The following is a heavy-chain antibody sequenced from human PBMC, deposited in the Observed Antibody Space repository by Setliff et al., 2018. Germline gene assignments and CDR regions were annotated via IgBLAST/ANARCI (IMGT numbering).Heavy chain of an antibody. Sequence: SETLSLTCSVYGESFSNNYWSWIRQPPGKGLEWIGESNHSGNTTNHPSLKSRLTMSVDTSKNQFSLKLTSMTAADTAVYYCLRLVRYCSRTTCQRTPGDEVWGQGTLVTVSS. D-gene: IGHD2-8*01. V-gene: IGHV4-34*10. J-gene: IGHJ4*02. CDR2: SNHSGNT. CDR1: GESFSNNY. CDR3: LRLVRYCSRTTCQRTPGDEV.